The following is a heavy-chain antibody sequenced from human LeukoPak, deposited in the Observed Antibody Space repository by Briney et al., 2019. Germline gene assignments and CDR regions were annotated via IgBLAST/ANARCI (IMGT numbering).Heavy chain of an antibody. CDR2: ISYDGSNK. CDR3: ARVYYDFWSGYSPYGY. D-gene: IGHD3-3*01. J-gene: IGHJ4*02. Sequence: GGSLRLSCAASGLTFSSYAMHWVRQAPGKGLEWVAVISYDGSNKYYADSVKGRFTISRDNSKNTLYLQMNSLRAEDTAVYYCARVYYDFWSGYSPYGYWGQGTLVTVSS. CDR1: GLTFSSYA. V-gene: IGHV3-30-3*01.